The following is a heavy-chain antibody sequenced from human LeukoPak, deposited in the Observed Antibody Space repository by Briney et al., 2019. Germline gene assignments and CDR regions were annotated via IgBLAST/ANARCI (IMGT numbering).Heavy chain of an antibody. J-gene: IGHJ4*02. D-gene: IGHD3-22*01. V-gene: IGHV1-8*01. CDR3: ARGDPVPNYYDSSGYYDY. CDR2: MNPNSGNT. CDR1: GYTFTSYD. Sequence: ASVKVSCKASGYTFTSYDTNWMRQATGQGLEWMGWMNPNSGNTGYAQKFQGRVTMTRNTSISTAYMELSSLRSEDTAVYYCARGDPVPNYYDSSGYYDYWGQGTLVTVSS.